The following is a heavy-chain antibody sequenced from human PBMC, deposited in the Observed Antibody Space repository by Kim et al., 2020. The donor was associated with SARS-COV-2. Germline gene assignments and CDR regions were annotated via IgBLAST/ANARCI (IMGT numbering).Heavy chain of an antibody. CDR2: ISDGGDSI. Sequence: GGSLRLSCAASGFIFSSYEMNWVRQTPGTGLEWISYISDGGDSIYYADSVKGRFTISRDNAKNSLYLQMSSLRVDDTAVYFCARGSRTGTSSTNHYFDYWGQGSLVTVSS. J-gene: IGHJ4*02. CDR3: ARGSRTGTSSTNHYFDY. D-gene: IGHD1-7*01. V-gene: IGHV3-48*03. CDR1: GFIFSSYE.